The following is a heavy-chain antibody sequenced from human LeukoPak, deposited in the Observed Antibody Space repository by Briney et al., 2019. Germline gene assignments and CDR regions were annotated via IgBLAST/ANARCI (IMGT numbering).Heavy chain of an antibody. J-gene: IGHJ3*02. CDR1: GFTFSNYN. CDR3: AKRAGFSSGWYEGDAFDI. D-gene: IGHD6-19*01. Sequence: PGGSLRLSCAASGFTFSNYNMNWVRQPPGKGLQWVSYISSSSNIIYYADSVKGRFTISRDNAKNSLFLQMNSLRAEDTAVYYCAKRAGFSSGWYEGDAFDIWGQGTMVTVSS. V-gene: IGHV3-48*01. CDR2: ISSSSNII.